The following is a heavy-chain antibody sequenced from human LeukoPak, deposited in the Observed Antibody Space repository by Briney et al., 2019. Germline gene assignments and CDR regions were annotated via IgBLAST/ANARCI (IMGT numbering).Heavy chain of an antibody. Sequence: GGSLRLSCAASGFTFSSYEMNWVRQAPGKGLEWVSYISSSGNTIYYADSVKGRFTISRDNAKNSLYLQMNSLRAGDTAVYYCARDDSSGSYYLDYWGQGTLVTVSS. D-gene: IGHD3-22*01. CDR1: GFTFSSYE. CDR3: ARDDSSGSYYLDY. CDR2: ISSSGNTI. J-gene: IGHJ4*02. V-gene: IGHV3-48*03.